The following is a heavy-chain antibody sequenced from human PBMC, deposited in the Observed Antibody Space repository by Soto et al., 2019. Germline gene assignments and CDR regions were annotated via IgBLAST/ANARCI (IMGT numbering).Heavy chain of an antibody. CDR1: GGSISSGDYY. J-gene: IGHJ5*02. CDR2: IYYSGST. Sequence: PSETLSLTCTFSGGSISSGDYYWSWIRQPPGKGLEWIGYIYYSGSTYYNPSLKSRVTISVDTSKNQFSLKLSSVTAADTAVYYCARAGVPAAQKAYPSWFDPWGQGTLVTVSS. CDR3: ARAGVPAAQKAYPSWFDP. D-gene: IGHD2-2*01. V-gene: IGHV4-30-4*01.